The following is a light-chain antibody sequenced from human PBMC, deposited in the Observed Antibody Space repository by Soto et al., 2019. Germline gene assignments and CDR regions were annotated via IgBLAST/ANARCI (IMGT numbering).Light chain of an antibody. CDR1: QSVSTSY. V-gene: IGKV3-20*01. Sequence: EIVLTQSAGSLSLSPGERATLSYRASQSVSTSYLAWYQQQPGQAPRLLIYGASGRATGIPDRFSGSGSGADFTLTISRLEPEDFAVYYCQQYGSVPLTFGGGTKVEIK. J-gene: IGKJ4*01. CDR2: GAS. CDR3: QQYGSVPLT.